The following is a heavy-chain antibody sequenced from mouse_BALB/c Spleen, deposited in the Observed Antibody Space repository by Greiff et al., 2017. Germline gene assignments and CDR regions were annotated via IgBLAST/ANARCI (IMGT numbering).Heavy chain of an antibody. V-gene: IGHV5-12-1*01. J-gene: IGHJ4*01. D-gene: IGHD2-3*01. Sequence: EVKLVESGGGLVKPGGSLKLSCAASGFAFSSYDMSWVRQTPEKRLEWVAYISSGGGSTYYPDTVKGRFTISRDNAKNTLYLQMSSLKSEDTAMYYCARDGNGFRSMDYWGQGTSVTVSS. CDR3: ARDGNGFRSMDY. CDR1: GFAFSSYD. CDR2: ISSGGGST.